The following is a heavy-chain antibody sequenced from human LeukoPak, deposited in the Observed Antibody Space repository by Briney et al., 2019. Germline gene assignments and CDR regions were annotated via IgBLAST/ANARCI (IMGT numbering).Heavy chain of an antibody. CDR1: GFTFSSYA. J-gene: IGHJ4*02. D-gene: IGHD1-26*01. CDR2: ISGRGGST. V-gene: IGHV3-23*01. CDR3: AKIDGSYFDY. Sequence: PGGSLRLSCAASGFTFSSYAMSWVRQPPGKGLEWVSTISGRGGSTYYADSVKGRFTISRDNSKNTLYLQMNSLRAEDTAVYSCAKIDGSYFDYWGQGTLVTVSS.